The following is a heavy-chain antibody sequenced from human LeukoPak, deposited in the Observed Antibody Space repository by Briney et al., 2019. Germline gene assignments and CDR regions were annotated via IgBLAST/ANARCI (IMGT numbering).Heavy chain of an antibody. CDR3: AKEGKTRNWNYYQAKPVY. V-gene: IGHV3-23*01. CDR1: ALTFTTYS. J-gene: IGHJ4*02. Sequence: GRSLRLSCEASALTFTTYSMNWVRQAPGEGLGWVSAISGRGGSTYYADSVKGRFTISRDNSKNTLYLQMNSLRAEDTAVYYCAKEGKTRNWNYYQAKPVYWGQGTLVTVSS. CDR2: ISGRGGST. D-gene: IGHD1-7*01.